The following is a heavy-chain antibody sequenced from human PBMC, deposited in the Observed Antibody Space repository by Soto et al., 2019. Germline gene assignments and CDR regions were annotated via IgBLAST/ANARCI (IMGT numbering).Heavy chain of an antibody. CDR1: GFTFSSYA. V-gene: IGHV3-21*01. CDR2: ISSSSSYI. CDR3: ARDLDSSGYYYYGMDV. J-gene: IGHJ6*02. D-gene: IGHD3-22*01. Sequence: PGGSLRLSCAASGFTFSSYAMHWVRQAPGKGLEWVSSISSSSSYIYYADSVKGRFTISRDNAKNSLYLQMNSLRAEDTAVYYCARDLDSSGYYYYGMDVWGQGTTVTVSS.